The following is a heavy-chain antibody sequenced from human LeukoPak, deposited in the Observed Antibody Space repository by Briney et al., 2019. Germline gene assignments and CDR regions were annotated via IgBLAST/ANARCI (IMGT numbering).Heavy chain of an antibody. CDR3: ARHRAPLYYFDY. Sequence: VSGPTLVNPTQTLTLTCTFSGFSLSTSGVGVGWIRQPPGKALEWLALIYWNDDKRYSPSLKSRLTITKDTSKNQVVLTMTNMDPVDTATYYCARHRAPLYYFDYWGQGTLVTVSS. J-gene: IGHJ4*02. CDR1: GFSLSTSGVG. V-gene: IGHV2-5*01. CDR2: IYWNDDK.